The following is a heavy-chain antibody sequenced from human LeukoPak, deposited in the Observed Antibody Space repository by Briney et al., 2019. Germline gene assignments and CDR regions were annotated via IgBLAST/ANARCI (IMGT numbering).Heavy chain of an antibody. CDR1: GFTFSSYG. CDR3: ARDRGTVVVFDY. CDR2: IWYDGSNK. Sequence: PGRSLRLSCAASGFTFSSYGMHWVRQAPGKGLEWVAVIWYDGSNKYYADSVKGRFTISRDNSKNTLYLQMNNLRAEDTAVYYCARDRGTVVVFDYWGQGTLVTVSS. J-gene: IGHJ4*02. D-gene: IGHD4-23*01. V-gene: IGHV3-33*01.